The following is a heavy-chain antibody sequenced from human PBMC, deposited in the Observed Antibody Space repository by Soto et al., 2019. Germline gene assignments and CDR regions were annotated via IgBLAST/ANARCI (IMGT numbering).Heavy chain of an antibody. V-gene: IGHV1-69*13. D-gene: IGHD6-6*01. CDR3: ARVGDSSSPRGGYYYYGMDV. CDR2: IIPIFGTA. CDR1: GGTFSSYA. J-gene: IGHJ6*02. Sequence: ASVKVSCKASGGTFSSYAISWVRQAPGQGLEWMGGIIPIFGTANYAQKFQGRVTITADEATSTAYMELSSLRSEDTAVYYCARVGDSSSPRGGYYYYGMDVWGQGTTVTVSS.